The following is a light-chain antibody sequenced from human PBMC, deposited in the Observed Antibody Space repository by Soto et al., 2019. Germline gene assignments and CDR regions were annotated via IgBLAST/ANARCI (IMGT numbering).Light chain of an antibody. CDR2: GAS. CDR1: QSVSSN. J-gene: IGKJ2*01. V-gene: IGKV3-15*01. CDR3: KQYKHWPPYT. Sequence: EIVMTQSPATLSVSPGERATLSCRASQSVSSNLAWYQHKPGQAPRLLIYGASIRATGIPARFSGSGSGTELTLTISRLQSEDFAVYYCKQYKHWPPYTFGQGTNLEIK.